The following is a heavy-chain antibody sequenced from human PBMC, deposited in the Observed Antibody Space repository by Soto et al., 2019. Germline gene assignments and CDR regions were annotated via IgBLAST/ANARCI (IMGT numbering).Heavy chain of an antibody. D-gene: IGHD5-12*01. CDR3: ARDHQRRDGYNYDYYYYYGMDV. CDR2: INPNSGGT. V-gene: IGHV1-2*02. Sequence: AASVKVSCKASGYTFTGYYMHWVRQAPGQGLEWMGWINPNSGGTNYAQKFQGRVTMTRDTSISTAYMELSRLRSDDTAVYYCARDHQRRDGYNYDYYYYYGMDVWGQGTTVTVSS. J-gene: IGHJ6*02. CDR1: GYTFTGYY.